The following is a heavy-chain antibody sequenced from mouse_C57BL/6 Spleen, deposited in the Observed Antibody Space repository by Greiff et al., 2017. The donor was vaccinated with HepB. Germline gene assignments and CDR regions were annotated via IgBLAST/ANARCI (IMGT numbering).Heavy chain of an antibody. CDR1: GYTFTSYW. CDR2: IDPSDSNT. V-gene: IGHV1-69*01. J-gene: IGHJ3*01. CDR3: ARSRIWRWFAD. D-gene: IGHD1-1*02. Sequence: QVQLQQPGAELVMPGASVTLSCTASGYTFTSYWMHWVTPRPGQGLQWIGEIDPSDSNTNYNQKFKGKSTLTVDKSSSTAYMQLSSLTTEDSAVYYCARSRIWRWFADWGKRTLVT.